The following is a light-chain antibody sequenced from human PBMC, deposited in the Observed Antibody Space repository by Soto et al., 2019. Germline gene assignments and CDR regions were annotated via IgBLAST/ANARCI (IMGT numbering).Light chain of an antibody. Sequence: DIQMTQSPSSLSASVGDRVTITCRASQSISSYLNWYQQKPGKAPKLLIYAASSLKSGVPSRFSGIGSGTDFSLTISSLQPEDFATCYCQQRYSTPMYTFGQGTKLEIK. CDR1: QSISSY. CDR2: AAS. CDR3: QQRYSTPMYT. J-gene: IGKJ2*01. V-gene: IGKV1-39*01.